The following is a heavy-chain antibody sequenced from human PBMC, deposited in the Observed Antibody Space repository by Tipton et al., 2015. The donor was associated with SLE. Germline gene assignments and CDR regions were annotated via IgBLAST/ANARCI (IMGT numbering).Heavy chain of an antibody. J-gene: IGHJ4*02. CDR1: GFTFSSHS. CDR3: AKDMKYDSSGLFDY. D-gene: IGHD3-22*01. Sequence: SLRLSCAASGFTFSSHSMNWVRQAPGKGLEWVSGISWNSGSIGYADSVKGRFTISRDNAKNSLYLQMNSLRAEDTALYYCAKDMKYDSSGLFDYWGQGTLVTVSS. V-gene: IGHV3-9*01. CDR2: ISWNSGSI.